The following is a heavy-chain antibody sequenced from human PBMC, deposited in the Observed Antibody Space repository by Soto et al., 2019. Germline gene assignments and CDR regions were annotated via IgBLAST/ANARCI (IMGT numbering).Heavy chain of an antibody. CDR2: IYSSGST. Sequence: SSTLSLTCTFTVGAIIGYYWTWIRQSDGEGLEWIGRIYSSGSTNYDPSLKSRVTISLDTSMNYFSLRLSSVTAADTAVYYCARGQRFSDWFDPWGQGTLVTVSS. D-gene: IGHD3-3*01. CDR3: ARGQRFSDWFDP. V-gene: IGHV4-4*07. J-gene: IGHJ5*02. CDR1: VGAIIGYY.